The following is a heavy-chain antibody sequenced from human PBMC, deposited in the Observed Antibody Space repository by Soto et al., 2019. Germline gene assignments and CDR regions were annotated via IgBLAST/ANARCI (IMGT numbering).Heavy chain of an antibody. Sequence: QVHLQQWGAGLLKPSETLSLTCAVNGGAFNGYYWTWIRQSPGKGLQWIGEINHSGTVHYNPSLMSLVIFAIETSKTQFSLTLTSVTAADTAVYYCARAGAALVRGSIGGFDYWGQGTLVTVSS. V-gene: IGHV4-34*01. CDR3: ARAGAALVRGSIGGFDY. J-gene: IGHJ4*02. D-gene: IGHD3-10*01. CDR2: INHSGTV. CDR1: GGAFNGYY.